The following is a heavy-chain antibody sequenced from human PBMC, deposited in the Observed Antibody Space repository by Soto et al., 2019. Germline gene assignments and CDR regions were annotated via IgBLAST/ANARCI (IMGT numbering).Heavy chain of an antibody. V-gene: IGHV1-8*02. Sequence: ASVKVSCKASGGTFSSYAISWVRQAPGQGLEWMGGMNPNSGNTGYAQKFQGRVTMTRNTSISTAYMELSSLRSEDTAVYYCAIPGVTTAYWGQGTLVTVSS. J-gene: IGHJ4*02. D-gene: IGHD4-17*01. CDR3: AIPGVTTAY. CDR1: GGTFSSYA. CDR2: MNPNSGNT.